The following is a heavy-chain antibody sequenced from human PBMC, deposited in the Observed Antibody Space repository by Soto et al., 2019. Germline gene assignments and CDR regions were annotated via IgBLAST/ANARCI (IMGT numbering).Heavy chain of an antibody. V-gene: IGHV4-59*01. CDR3: ARVRYDWDRYFDY. Sequence: SETLSLTCTVSGGSISSYYWSWIRQPPGKGLEWIGYIYYSGSTNYNPSHKSRVNISVDTSKNQFSLKLSSVTAADTAVYYCARVRYDWDRYFDYWGQGTLVTVSS. CDR1: GGSISSYY. CDR2: IYYSGST. D-gene: IGHD3-16*01. J-gene: IGHJ4*02.